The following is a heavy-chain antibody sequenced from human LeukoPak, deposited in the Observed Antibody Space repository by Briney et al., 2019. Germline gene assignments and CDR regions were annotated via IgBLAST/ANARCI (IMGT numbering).Heavy chain of an antibody. CDR2: INTNTGNP. Sequence: ASVKVSCKASGYTFTSYAMNWVRQAPGQGLEWMGWINTNTGNPTYAQGFTGRFVFSLDTSVSTAYLQISSLKAEDTAVYYCARELLWFGEPYDGMDVWGQGTTVTVSS. CDR3: ARELLWFGEPYDGMDV. J-gene: IGHJ6*02. V-gene: IGHV7-4-1*02. CDR1: GYTFTSYA. D-gene: IGHD3-10*01.